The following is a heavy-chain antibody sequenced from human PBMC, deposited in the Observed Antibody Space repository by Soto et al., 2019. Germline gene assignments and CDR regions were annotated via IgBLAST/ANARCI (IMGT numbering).Heavy chain of an antibody. V-gene: IGHV1-8*01. CDR1: GYAFTSYD. CDR2: MNPNSGNT. D-gene: IGHD6-6*01. CDR3: ERLVRRSISSGHTFFVYYFDY. Sequence: QVQLVQSGAEVKKPGASVKVSCRASGYAFTSYDINWVRQATGQGREWMGWMNPNSGNTGYAQKFQGRVTMTRNNSISTAYMELISLRSEDTAVYYCERLVRRSISSGHTFFVYYFDYWGQGTLVTASS. J-gene: IGHJ4*02.